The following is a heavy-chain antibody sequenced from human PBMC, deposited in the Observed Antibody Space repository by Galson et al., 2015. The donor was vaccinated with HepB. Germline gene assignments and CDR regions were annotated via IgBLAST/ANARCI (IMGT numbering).Heavy chain of an antibody. CDR3: TGGT. D-gene: IGHD1-1*01. CDR1: GFPFNSSA. J-gene: IGHJ5*02. CDR2: ISGSGIKT. Sequence: SLRLSCAASGFPFNSSAMSWVRQPPGKGLEWVAPISGSGIKTYYADSVKGRFSISRDTSRDTLFLQMHNLRVDDTAIYYCTGGTWGQGTLVTVS. V-gene: IGHV3-23*01.